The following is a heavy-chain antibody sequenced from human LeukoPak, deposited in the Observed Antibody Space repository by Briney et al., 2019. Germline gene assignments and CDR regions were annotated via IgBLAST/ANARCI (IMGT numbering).Heavy chain of an antibody. CDR3: TRDREHGTQDF. CDR2: IYYRGNT. CDR1: GGSFTDYY. Sequence: SETLSFTCTFSGGSFTDYYWGSIRQPPGKGLEWIGSIYYRGNTFYNPSLRNRVSISIDTSKGRFSLNLNSVTAADTAVYFCTRDREHGTQDFWGQGTLVTVS. J-gene: IGHJ4*02. V-gene: IGHV4-39*07. D-gene: IGHD1-26*01.